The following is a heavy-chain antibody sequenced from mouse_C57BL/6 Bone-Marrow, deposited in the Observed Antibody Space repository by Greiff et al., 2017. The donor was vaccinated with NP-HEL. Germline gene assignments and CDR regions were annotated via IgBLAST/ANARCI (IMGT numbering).Heavy chain of an antibody. CDR1: GYTFTSYG. V-gene: IGHV1-58*01. Sequence: VQLQQSGAELVRPGSSVKLSCKTSGYTFTSYGIHWVKQRPGQGLEWIGYIYLGNGYTDYIEKFKGKATLTSDTSSSTAYMQLSSLTSEDSAIYFCARSGGLLFWYCDVWGTGTTVTVSA. J-gene: IGHJ1*03. D-gene: IGHD2-3*01. CDR2: IYLGNGYT. CDR3: ARSGGLLFWYCDV.